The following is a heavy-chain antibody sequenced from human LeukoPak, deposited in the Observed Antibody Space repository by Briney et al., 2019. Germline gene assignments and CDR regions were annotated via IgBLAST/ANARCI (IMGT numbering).Heavy chain of an antibody. D-gene: IGHD3-3*01. CDR2: IYTSGST. J-gene: IGHJ1*01. CDR1: GGSISSGSYY. Sequence: SQTLSLTCTVSGGSISSGSYYWSWIRQPAGKGLEWIGRIYTSGSTNYNPSLKSRVTISVDTSKNQFSLKLSSVTAADTAVYYCAREIGGSVYYDFWSGYYIQHWGQGTLVTVSS. V-gene: IGHV4-61*02. CDR3: AREIGGSVYYDFWSGYYIQH.